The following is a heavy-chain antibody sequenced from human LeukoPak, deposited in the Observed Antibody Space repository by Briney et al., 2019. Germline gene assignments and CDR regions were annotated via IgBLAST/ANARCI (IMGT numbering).Heavy chain of an antibody. V-gene: IGHV3-7*01. J-gene: IGHJ4*02. CDR3: ARARRDDSGYSSVDF. Sequence: GGSLRLSCAASGFTFSSYWMSWVRQAPGKGLEWVANIKQDEGEKNYVDSVKGRFSIFRDNARNSLYLQMNSLRPEDTAVYYCARARRDDSGYSSVDFWGQGTLVTVSS. D-gene: IGHD3-22*01. CDR1: GFTFSSYW. CDR2: IKQDEGEK.